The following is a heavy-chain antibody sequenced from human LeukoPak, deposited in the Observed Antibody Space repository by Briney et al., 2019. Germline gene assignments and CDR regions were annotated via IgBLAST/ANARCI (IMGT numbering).Heavy chain of an antibody. CDR1: GGSISSYY. D-gene: IGHD4-23*01. V-gene: IGHV4-59*08. CDR3: GRHRDSVVQRYFDL. J-gene: IGHJ2*01. Sequence: PSETLSLTCTVSGGSISSYYWSWIRQPPGKGLEWIGYIYYSGSTNYNPSLKSRVTISVDTSKNQFSLKLSSVTAADTAVYYCGRHRDSVVQRYFDLWGRGTLVTVSS. CDR2: IYYSGST.